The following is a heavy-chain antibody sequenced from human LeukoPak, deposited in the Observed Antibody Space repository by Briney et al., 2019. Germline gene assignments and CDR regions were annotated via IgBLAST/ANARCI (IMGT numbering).Heavy chain of an antibody. CDR3: ARAMTTVTNYFDY. Sequence: ASVKVSCKASGYTFTGYYMHWVRQAPGQGLEWMGWINPNSGGTNYAQKLQGRVTMTTDTSTSTAYMELRSLRSDDTAVYYCARAMTTVTNYFDYWGQGTLVTVSS. J-gene: IGHJ4*02. D-gene: IGHD4-17*01. V-gene: IGHV1-2*02. CDR2: INPNSGGT. CDR1: GYTFTGYY.